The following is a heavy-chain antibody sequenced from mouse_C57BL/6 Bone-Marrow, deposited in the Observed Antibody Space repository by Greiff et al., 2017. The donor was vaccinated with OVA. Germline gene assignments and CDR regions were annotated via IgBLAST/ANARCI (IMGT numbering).Heavy chain of an antibody. Sequence: EVMLVESGGGLVQPGGSLSLSCAASGFTFTDYYMSWVRQPPGQSLEWLGFIRNKANGYTTEYSASVKGRFTISRDNSQSILYLQMNALRAEDSATYYCARYAIYYGNSYWYFDVWGTGTTVTVSS. CDR2: IRNKANGYTT. D-gene: IGHD2-1*01. V-gene: IGHV7-3*01. J-gene: IGHJ1*03. CDR1: GFTFTDYY. CDR3: ARYAIYYGNSYWYFDV.